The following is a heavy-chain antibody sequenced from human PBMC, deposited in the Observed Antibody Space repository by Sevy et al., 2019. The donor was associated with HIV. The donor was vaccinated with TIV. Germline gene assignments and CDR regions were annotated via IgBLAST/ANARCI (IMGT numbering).Heavy chain of an antibody. V-gene: IGHV3-30-3*01. CDR1: GFTFSSSA. CDR3: ARDPTQRGAYYDFWSGYFDY. J-gene: IGHJ4*02. Sequence: GGSLRLSCAASGFTFSSSAMHWVRQAPGKGLEWVAVISYDGSNKYYADSVKGRFTISRDDSKNTLYLRMNSLINEDTAVYYCARDPTQRGAYYDFWSGYFDYWGQGTLVTVSS. D-gene: IGHD3-3*01. CDR2: ISYDGSNK.